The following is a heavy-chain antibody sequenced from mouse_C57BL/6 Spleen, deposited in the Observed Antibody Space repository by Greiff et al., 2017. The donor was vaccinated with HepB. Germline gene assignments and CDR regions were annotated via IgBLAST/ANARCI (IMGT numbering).Heavy chain of an antibody. CDR3: ARPYGSYYAMDY. CDR2: IYPGDGDT. D-gene: IGHD2-2*01. J-gene: IGHJ4*01. V-gene: IGHV1-80*01. CDR1: GYAFSSYW. Sequence: VQVVESGAELVKPGASVKISCKASGYAFSSYWMNWVKQRPGKGLEWIGQIYPGDGDTNYNGKFKGKATLTADKSSSTAYMQLSSLTSEDSAVYFCARPYGSYYAMDYWGQGTSVTVSS.